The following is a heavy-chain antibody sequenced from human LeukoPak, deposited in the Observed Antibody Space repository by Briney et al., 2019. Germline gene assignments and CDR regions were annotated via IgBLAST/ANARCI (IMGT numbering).Heavy chain of an antibody. CDR1: GGSISSGGYS. Sequence: SSETLSLTCAVSGGSISSGGYSWSWIRQPPGKGLEWIGYIYHSGSTFYNPSLKSRVTISVDTSKNQFSLKLSSVTAADTAVYYCAKGIAAALWGQGTLVTVSS. V-gene: IGHV4-30-2*01. D-gene: IGHD6-13*01. CDR2: IYHSGST. CDR3: AKGIAAAL. J-gene: IGHJ4*02.